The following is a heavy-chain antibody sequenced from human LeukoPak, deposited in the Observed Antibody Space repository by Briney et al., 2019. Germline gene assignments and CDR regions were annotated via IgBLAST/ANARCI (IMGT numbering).Heavy chain of an antibody. CDR3: ARSYYYDYRQIDY. V-gene: IGHV4-39*01. CDR2: IYYSGIT. Sequence: SETLSLTCTVSGDSISTSSFYWGWIRQPPGKGLKWLGSIYYSGITHYNPSLKSRVTISVDTSKNQFSLHLYSVTAADTAVFYCARSYYYDYRQIDYWGQGTLVTVSS. J-gene: IGHJ4*02. CDR1: GDSISTSSFY. D-gene: IGHD3-22*01.